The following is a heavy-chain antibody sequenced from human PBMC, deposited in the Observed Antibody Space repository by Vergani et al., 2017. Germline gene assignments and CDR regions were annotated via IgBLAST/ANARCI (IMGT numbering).Heavy chain of an antibody. J-gene: IGHJ4*02. CDR1: GGSISSGSYY. Sequence: QVQLQESGPGLVKPSQTLSLTCTVSGGSISSGSYYWSWIRQPAGKGPEWIGRIYTSGSTNYNPSLKSRVTISVDTSKNQFSLKLSSVTAADTAVYYCARALEMATIYFDYWGQGTLVTVSS. CDR3: ARALEMATIYFDY. V-gene: IGHV4-61*02. D-gene: IGHD5-24*01. CDR2: IYTSGST.